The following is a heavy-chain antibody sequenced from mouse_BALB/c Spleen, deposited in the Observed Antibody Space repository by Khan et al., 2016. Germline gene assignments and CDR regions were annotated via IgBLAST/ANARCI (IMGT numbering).Heavy chain of an antibody. CDR1: GYTFSSYW. J-gene: IGHJ3*01. Sequence: QVQLKESGAELMKPGASVKISCKATGYTFSSYWIEWVKQRPGHGLEWIGEILPGSGSTNYNEKFKGKATFTADTSSNTAYMQLSSLTSEDSAVYSCARGEDGNYVFAYWGQGTLVTVSA. CDR2: ILPGSGST. CDR3: ARGEDGNYVFAY. V-gene: IGHV1-9*01. D-gene: IGHD2-1*01.